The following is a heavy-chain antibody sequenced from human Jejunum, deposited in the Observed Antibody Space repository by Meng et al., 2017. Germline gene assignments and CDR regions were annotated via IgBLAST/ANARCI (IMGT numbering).Heavy chain of an antibody. D-gene: IGHD5-18*01. Sequence: QLQLQESGPGLVKPSETLSLSGTVSGGSISSRSYYWVWIRQSPGKGLEWIGQIYYNGKSYYNPSLKSRVTMSVDTPRSQFSLNLNTVTAADTAVYYCARASYSYDSWFDPWGQGTLVTVSS. CDR1: GGSISSRSYY. V-gene: IGHV4-39*01. CDR3: ARASYSYDSWFDP. CDR2: IYYNGKS. J-gene: IGHJ5*02.